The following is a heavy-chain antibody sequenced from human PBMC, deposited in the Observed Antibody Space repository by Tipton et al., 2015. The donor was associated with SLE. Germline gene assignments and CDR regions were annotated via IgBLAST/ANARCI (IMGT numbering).Heavy chain of an antibody. CDR3: ARVFPVYACDI. V-gene: IGHV1-8*01. CDR1: GYTFIGYD. D-gene: IGHD5/OR15-5a*01. Sequence: QLVQSGAEIKKPGASVKISCKASGYTFIGYDINWVRQATGQGLEWMGWMNPNSGNTGYAQKFQGRVTMTRDDAKNSLFLQMNTLRAEDTGVYYCARVFPVYACDIWGQGTMVTVSS. J-gene: IGHJ3*02. CDR2: MNPNSGNT.